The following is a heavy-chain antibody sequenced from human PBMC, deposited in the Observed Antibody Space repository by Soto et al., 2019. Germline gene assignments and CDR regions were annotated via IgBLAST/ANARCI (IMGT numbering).Heavy chain of an antibody. CDR2: ISGSGGST. Sequence: WVRQPPGKGLEWVSAISGSGGSTYYADSVKGRFTISRDNSKNTLYLQMNSLRAEDTAVYYCAKASGGSGSYYSYYYGMDVWGQGTTVTVSS. J-gene: IGHJ6*02. D-gene: IGHD3-10*01. CDR3: AKASGGSGSYYSYYYGMDV. V-gene: IGHV3-23*01.